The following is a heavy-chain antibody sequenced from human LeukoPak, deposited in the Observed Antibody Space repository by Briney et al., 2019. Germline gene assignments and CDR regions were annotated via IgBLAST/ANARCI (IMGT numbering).Heavy chain of an antibody. Sequence: SETLSLTCAVYGGSFSGYYWSWIRQPPGKGLEWIGEINHSGSTNYNPSLKSLVTISVDTSKNQFSLKLSSVTAADTAVYYCARGYTIFGVVIRYYYYMDVWGKGTTVTVSS. D-gene: IGHD3-3*01. V-gene: IGHV4-34*01. CDR1: GGSFSGYY. CDR3: ARGYTIFGVVIRYYYYMDV. CDR2: INHSGST. J-gene: IGHJ6*03.